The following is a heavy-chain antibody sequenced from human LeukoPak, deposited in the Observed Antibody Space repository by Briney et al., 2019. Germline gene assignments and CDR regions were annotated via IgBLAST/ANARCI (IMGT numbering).Heavy chain of an antibody. V-gene: IGHV1-46*01. Sequence: ASVEVSCKASGYTFTSYYMHWVRQAPGQGLEWMGIINPSGGSTSYAQKFQGRVTITRDTSASTAYMELSSLRSEDTAVYYCARDRDYDFWSGYYYYYYGMDVWGQGTTVTVSS. CDR1: GYTFTSYY. D-gene: IGHD3-3*01. J-gene: IGHJ6*02. CDR2: INPSGGST. CDR3: ARDRDYDFWSGYYYYYYGMDV.